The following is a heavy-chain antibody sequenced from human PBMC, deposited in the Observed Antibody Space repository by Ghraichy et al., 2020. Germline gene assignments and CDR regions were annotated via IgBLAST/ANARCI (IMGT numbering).Heavy chain of an antibody. CDR3: ARDQRHSTVTTSPLY. V-gene: IGHV3-33*05. CDR1: GFAFVSYG. Sequence: LSLTCAASGFAFVSYGIHWVRQAPGKGLEWVAISSYDGSHQYYADSVKGRFSISRDNSKNTLYLQMYSLRAEDTAVYYCARDQRHSTVTTSPLYWGQGTLVTVSS. CDR2: SSYDGSHQ. J-gene: IGHJ4*02. D-gene: IGHD4-17*01.